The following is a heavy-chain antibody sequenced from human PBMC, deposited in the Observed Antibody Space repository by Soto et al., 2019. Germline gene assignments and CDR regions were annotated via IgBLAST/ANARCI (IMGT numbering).Heavy chain of an antibody. CDR1: GGTFSSYA. V-gene: IGHV1-69*01. CDR3: GREIQDRFDGCCGCYHCSLDL. CDR2: IIPIFGTA. J-gene: IGHJ2*01. D-gene: IGHD2-21*02. Sequence: QVQLVQSGAEVKKPGSSVQVSCKASGGTFSSYAISWVRQAPGQGLEWMGWIIPIFGTANYAQKFQGSVMITAAECTSTAYMELSSRRSEDTAVYYCGREIQDRFDGCCGCYHCSLDLCGRGTLVTVSS.